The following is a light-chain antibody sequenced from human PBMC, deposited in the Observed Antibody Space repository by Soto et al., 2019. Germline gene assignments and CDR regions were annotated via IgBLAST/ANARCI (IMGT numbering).Light chain of an antibody. J-gene: IGKJ2*01. Sequence: EIVLTQSPGTVSLSPGERATLSCRASQSVSSRNLAWYRQKPGQAPSLLIFGASHRATGIPDRFSGSGSGTDFTLTISRLEPADCAVYYCLRYGDSPPAYTFGQGTKLEIK. CDR3: LRYGDSPPAYT. V-gene: IGKV3-20*01. CDR2: GAS. CDR1: QSVSSRN.